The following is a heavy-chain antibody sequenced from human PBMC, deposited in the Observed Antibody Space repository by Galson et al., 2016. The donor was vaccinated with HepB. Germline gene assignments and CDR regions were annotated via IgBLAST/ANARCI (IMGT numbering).Heavy chain of an antibody. V-gene: IGHV5-51*01. D-gene: IGHD3-10*01. CDR1: QYRFTYFW. CDR2: IHPADSDT. Sequence: QSGAEVKKPGDSLKISCKGSQYRFTYFWIAWVRQVPGKGLESMGIIHPADSDTRYSTSFQGQVTISVDKSINTAYLQWSSLRTSDTAIYYSARHDGAGSYSTFDCWGQGTLGTVSS. J-gene: IGHJ4*02. CDR3: ARHDGAGSYSTFDC.